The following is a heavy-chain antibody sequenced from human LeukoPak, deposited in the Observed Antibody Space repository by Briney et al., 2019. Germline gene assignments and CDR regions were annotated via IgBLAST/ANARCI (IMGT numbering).Heavy chain of an antibody. CDR2: ISSSGGTI. CDR3: ASVKWIAVAAFDY. CDR1: GFTFSSYE. J-gene: IGHJ4*02. V-gene: IGHV3-48*03. D-gene: IGHD6-19*01. Sequence: PGGSLRLSCAASGFTFSSYEMNWVRQAPGKGLEWVLYISSSGGTIYYADSVKGRFTISRDNAKNSLYLQMNSLRAEDTAVYYCASVKWIAVAAFDYWGQGTLVTVSS.